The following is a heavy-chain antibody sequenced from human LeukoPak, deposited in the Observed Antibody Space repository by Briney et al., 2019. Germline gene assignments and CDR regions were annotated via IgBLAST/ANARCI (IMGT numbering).Heavy chain of an antibody. Sequence: GGSLRLSCAASGFTFSDYYMTWIRQAPGKGLEWVSYISSSSSYTNYADSVKGRFTISRDNGKNSLYLQMNNLRAEDTAVYYCARRGLMVRGDDHWGQGTLVTVSS. CDR2: ISSSSSYT. J-gene: IGHJ5*02. CDR3: ARRGLMVRGDDH. CDR1: GFTFSDYY. V-gene: IGHV3-11*06. D-gene: IGHD3-10*01.